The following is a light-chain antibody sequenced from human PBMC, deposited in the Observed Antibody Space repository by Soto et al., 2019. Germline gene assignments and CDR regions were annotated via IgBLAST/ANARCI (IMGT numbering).Light chain of an antibody. J-gene: IGLJ2*01. CDR1: SSEIGGYNF. V-gene: IGLV2-14*01. Sequence: QSALPQPDSVSGAPRQSITISCTCASSEIGGYNFVSWYQHHPGKAPKVLIHEVNNRPSGVSIRFSGSKSGNTASLTISGLQAEDEADYYCSSDTSSSTLIFGGGTKLTVL. CDR2: EVN. CDR3: SSDTSSSTLI.